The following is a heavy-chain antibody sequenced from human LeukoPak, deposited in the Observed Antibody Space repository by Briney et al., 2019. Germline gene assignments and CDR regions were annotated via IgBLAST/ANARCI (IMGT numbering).Heavy chain of an antibody. D-gene: IGHD3-10*01. V-gene: IGHV3-21*01. CDR3: ARGRGFLDY. CDR2: ISSSSSYI. J-gene: IGHJ4*02. CDR1: GFTFADYS. Sequence: GGSLRLSCAASGFTFADYSMNWVRQAPGKGLEWVSSISSSSSYIYYADSVKGRFTISRDNARNSLFLQMNSLRAEDTAVYYCARGRGFLDYWGQGTLVTVSS.